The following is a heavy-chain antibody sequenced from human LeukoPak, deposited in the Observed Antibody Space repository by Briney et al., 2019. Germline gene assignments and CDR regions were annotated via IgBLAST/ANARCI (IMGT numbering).Heavy chain of an antibody. CDR1: GGSISSSNW. CDR2: IYHSGST. CDR3: ARDLGYCSSTSCFDWYFDL. V-gene: IGHV4-4*02. Sequence: SGTLSLTCAVSGGSISSSNWWSWVRQPPGKGLEWIGEIYHSGSTNYNPSLKSRVTISVDKSKNQFSLKLSSVTAADTAVYYCARDLGYCSSTSCFDWYFDLWGRGTLVTVSS. D-gene: IGHD2-2*01. J-gene: IGHJ2*01.